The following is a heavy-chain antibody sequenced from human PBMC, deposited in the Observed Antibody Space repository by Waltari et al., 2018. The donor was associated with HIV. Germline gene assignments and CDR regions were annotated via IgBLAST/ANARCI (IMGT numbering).Heavy chain of an antibody. J-gene: IGHJ4*02. D-gene: IGHD3-22*01. CDR1: GGSISSGSYY. Sequence: QVQLQESGPGLVKPSQTLSLTCTVSGGSISSGSYYWSWIRQPAGKGLEWIGRIYTSGSTNYNPSRKSRVTISVDTSKNQFSLKLSSVTAADTAVYYCARGGGYDSSGYWAFDYWGQGTLVTVSS. CDR2: IYTSGST. V-gene: IGHV4-61*02. CDR3: ARGGGYDSSGYWAFDY.